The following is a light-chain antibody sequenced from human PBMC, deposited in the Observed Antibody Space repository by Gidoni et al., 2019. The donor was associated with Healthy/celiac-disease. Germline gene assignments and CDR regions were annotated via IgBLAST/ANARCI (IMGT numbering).Light chain of an antibody. CDR1: QSVSSY. CDR3: QYRSNWPLT. J-gene: IGKJ2*01. CDR2: DAS. Sequence: IVLTQSPATLSLSPGERATLTCRGSQSVSSYLAWYQQKPGQAPRLLIYDASNRAPAIPARFSGSGSGTDFTPTSSRLEPEAFAVYYCQYRSNWPLTFXXXTKLEIK. V-gene: IGKV3-11*01.